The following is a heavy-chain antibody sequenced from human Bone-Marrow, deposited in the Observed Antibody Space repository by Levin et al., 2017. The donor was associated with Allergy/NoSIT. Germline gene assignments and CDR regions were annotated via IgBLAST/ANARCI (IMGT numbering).Heavy chain of an antibody. V-gene: IGHV3-30*03. D-gene: IGHD1-1*01. J-gene: IGHJ4*02. CDR1: GFIFSDHG. CDR2: VSYDGKNQ. Sequence: GGSLRLSCVGSGFIFSDHGIHWVRQAPGKGLEWVSVVSYDGKNQFYAHSVKGRFTMSRDNSKNTVYLHLSSLRAEDTALYYCARAGGSHRHDFDSWGQGGLVTVS. CDR3: ARAGGSHRHDFDS.